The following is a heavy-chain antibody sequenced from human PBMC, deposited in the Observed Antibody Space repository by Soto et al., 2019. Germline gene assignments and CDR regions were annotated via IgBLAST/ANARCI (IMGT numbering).Heavy chain of an antibody. CDR2: INPSGGAT. Sequence: ASVKVFCKASGYTFINFFIHWVRQAPGQGLEWVGIINPSGGATTYPQKFQGRVTMTRDTSTSTVYMDVSSLRFDDTAVYYCARSHCSGGSCYLGAFDIWGQGTMVTVSS. D-gene: IGHD2-15*01. J-gene: IGHJ3*02. V-gene: IGHV1-46*01. CDR3: ARSHCSGGSCYLGAFDI. CDR1: GYTFINFF.